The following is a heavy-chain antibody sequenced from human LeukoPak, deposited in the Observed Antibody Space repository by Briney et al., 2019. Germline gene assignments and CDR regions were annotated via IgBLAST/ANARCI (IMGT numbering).Heavy chain of an antibody. CDR3: ARGGYYDSSGYYVY. J-gene: IGHJ4*02. CDR1: GGSFSGYY. Sequence: SETLSLTCAVYGGSFSGYYWSWIRQPPGKGLEWIGEINHSGSTNYNPSLKSRVTISVDTSKNQFSLKLSSATAADTAVYYCARGGYYDSSGYYVYWGQGTLVTVSS. CDR2: INHSGST. V-gene: IGHV4-34*01. D-gene: IGHD3-22*01.